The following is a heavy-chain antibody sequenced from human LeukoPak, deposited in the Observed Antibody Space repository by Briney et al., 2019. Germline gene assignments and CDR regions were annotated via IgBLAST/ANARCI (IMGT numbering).Heavy chain of an antibody. CDR1: GYSISSGYY. D-gene: IGHD1-26*01. Sequence: SETRSLTCAVSGYSISSGYYWGWIRQPPGKGLEWIGSIYHSGSTYYNPSLKSRVTISVDTSKNQFSLKLSSVTAADTAVYYCARVGAHDFDYWGQGTLVTVSS. CDR2: IYHSGST. J-gene: IGHJ4*02. V-gene: IGHV4-38-2*01. CDR3: ARVGAHDFDY.